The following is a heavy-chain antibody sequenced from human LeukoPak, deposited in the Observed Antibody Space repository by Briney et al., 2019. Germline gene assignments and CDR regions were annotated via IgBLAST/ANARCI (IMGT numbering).Heavy chain of an antibody. CDR3: ARTNYYDSSGYRPDAFDI. CDR2: IIPIFGTA. V-gene: IGHV1-69*06. Sequence: ASVKVSCKASGYTFTSYDINWVRQATGQGLEWMGGIIPIFGTANYAQKFQGRVTITADKSTSTAYMELSSLRSEDTAVYYCARTNYYDSSGYRPDAFDIWGQGTMVTVSS. D-gene: IGHD3-22*01. J-gene: IGHJ3*02. CDR1: GYTFTSYD.